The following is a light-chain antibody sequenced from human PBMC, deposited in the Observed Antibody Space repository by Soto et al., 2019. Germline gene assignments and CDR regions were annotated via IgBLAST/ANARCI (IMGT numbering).Light chain of an antibody. CDR1: QSVSSY. J-gene: IGKJ5*01. CDR3: QQYNKWPFT. V-gene: IGKV3-15*01. CDR2: GAS. Sequence: EIVLTQSPATLSLSPGERATLSCRASQSVSSYLAWYQQKPGQAPRLLIYGASTRATGLPARFSGSGSGTEFTLTINSLQSEDFAVYYCQQYNKWPFTVGQGTRLEIK.